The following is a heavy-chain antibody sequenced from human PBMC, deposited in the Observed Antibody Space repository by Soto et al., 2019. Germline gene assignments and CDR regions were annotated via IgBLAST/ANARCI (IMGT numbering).Heavy chain of an antibody. CDR3: ARGVIGPPSSDSSGYYYYYGMDV. CDR1: GGSFSGYY. V-gene: IGHV4-34*01. J-gene: IGHJ6*02. Sequence: SETLSLTCAVYGGSFSGYYWSWIRQPPGKGLEWIGEINHSGSTNYNPSLKSRVTISVDTSKNQFSLKLSSVTAADTAVYYCARGVIGPPSSDSSGYYYYYGMDVWGQGTTVTVSS. CDR2: INHSGST. D-gene: IGHD3-22*01.